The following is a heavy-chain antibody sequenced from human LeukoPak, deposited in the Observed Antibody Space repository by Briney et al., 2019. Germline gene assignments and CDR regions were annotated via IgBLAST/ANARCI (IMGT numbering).Heavy chain of an antibody. CDR3: ARTTEGYAGGPGYSYYYYMDV. D-gene: IGHD5-12*01. Sequence: SETLSLTCTVTGGSISSYYWSWIRQPPGKGLEWIGYIHYSGSTHYNPSLKSRVTISVDTSKNQVSLKLRSVTAADTAVYYCARTTEGYAGGPGYSYYYYMDVWGKGTTVTVSS. J-gene: IGHJ6*03. CDR1: GGSISSYY. V-gene: IGHV4-59*01. CDR2: IHYSGST.